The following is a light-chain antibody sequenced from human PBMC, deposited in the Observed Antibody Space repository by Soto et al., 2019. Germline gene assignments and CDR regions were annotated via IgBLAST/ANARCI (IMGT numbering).Light chain of an antibody. V-gene: IGLV2-11*01. Sequence: QSALTQPRSVSGSPGQSVTISCTGTSSDVGGYNYVSWYQQHPGKAPKLMIYDVSKRPSGVPDRFSGSKSGSTASLTISGLQAEDEADYYCCSYAGSYPYVVFGGGTQLTVL. CDR3: CSYAGSYPYVV. J-gene: IGLJ2*01. CDR2: DVS. CDR1: SSDVGGYNY.